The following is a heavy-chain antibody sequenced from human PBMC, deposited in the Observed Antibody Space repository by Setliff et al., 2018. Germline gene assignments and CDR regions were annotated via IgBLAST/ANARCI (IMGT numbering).Heavy chain of an antibody. V-gene: IGHV1-69*05. CDR2: TIPMFGIT. J-gene: IGHJ6*03. CDR1: GGTFSSYG. Sequence: AASVKVSCKASGGTFSSYGISWVRQAPGQGLEWMGGTIPMFGITSYARQFQGRVTIITDESTSTAYMQLSSLGSEDTAVYYCVREGVDSRSSTDYRYYMDVWGKGTTVTVSS. CDR3: VREGVDSRSSTDYRYYMDV. D-gene: IGHD3-22*01.